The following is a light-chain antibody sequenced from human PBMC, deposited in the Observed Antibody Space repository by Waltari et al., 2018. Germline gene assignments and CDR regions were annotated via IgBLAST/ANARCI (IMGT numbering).Light chain of an antibody. CDR1: QSINTY. V-gene: IGKV1-39*01. CDR3: QQTYKTPIT. CDR2: AAS. J-gene: IGKJ5*01. Sequence: DIQMTQSPSSLSASVGDTVTITCRADQSINTYLNWYQQRPGKAPKLLIYAASTLQGGVTSRFSGSGSGTDFTLTISSLQPEDFATFYCQQTYKTPITFGQGTRLDVK.